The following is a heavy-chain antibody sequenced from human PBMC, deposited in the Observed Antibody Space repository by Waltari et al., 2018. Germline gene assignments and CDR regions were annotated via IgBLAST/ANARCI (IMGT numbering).Heavy chain of an antibody. Sequence: QVQLVQSGAEVKKPGSSVKVSCKASGGTFSNHGINWVRQAPGQGREWLGGIILIFGPANYAQKVQGRVTITGDESTRTAHMELSSLRSDDTAVYYCARGPLQNPLQHWGQGTLVTVSS. CDR3: ARGPLQNPLQH. CDR2: IILIFGPA. J-gene: IGHJ1*01. V-gene: IGHV1-69*12. CDR1: GGTFSNHG.